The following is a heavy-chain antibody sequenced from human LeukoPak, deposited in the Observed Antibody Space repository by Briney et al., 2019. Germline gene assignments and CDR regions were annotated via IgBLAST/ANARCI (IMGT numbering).Heavy chain of an antibody. J-gene: IGHJ6*02. V-gene: IGHV4-39*02. CDR1: GGSIRSSYYY. D-gene: IGHD4-17*01. CDR3: ARESTSGDYVGYYCYYGMDV. CDR2: IYDSGST. Sequence: PSETLSLTCTVSGGSIRSSYYYWGWIRQPPGKGLEWIGSIYDSGSTYYNPSLKSRVTISVDTSKNQFSLKLNSVTAADTAVYYCARESTSGDYVGYYCYYGMDVWGQGTTVTVSS.